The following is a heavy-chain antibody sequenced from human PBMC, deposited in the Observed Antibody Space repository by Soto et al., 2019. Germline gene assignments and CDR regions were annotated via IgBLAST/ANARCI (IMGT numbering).Heavy chain of an antibody. CDR3: ARHPEYYYDSSGYHYYYYYGMDV. CDR2: IYYSGST. D-gene: IGHD3-22*01. CDR1: GGSISSGGYY. Sequence: PSETLSLTCTVSGGSISSGGYYWSWIRQHPGKGLEWIGYIYYSGSTYYNPSLKSRVTISVDTSKNQFSLKLSSVTAADTAVYYCARHPEYYYDSSGYHYYYYYGMDVWGQGTTVTVSS. J-gene: IGHJ6*02. V-gene: IGHV4-39*01.